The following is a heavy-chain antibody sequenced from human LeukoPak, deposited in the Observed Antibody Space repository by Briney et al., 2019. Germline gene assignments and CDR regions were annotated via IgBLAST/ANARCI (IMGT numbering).Heavy chain of an antibody. CDR3: ARRNPDSSGYYQLDY. CDR2: IYTSGST. V-gene: IGHV4-4*07. CDR1: GGSISSYY. D-gene: IGHD3-22*01. Sequence: SETLSLTCTVSGGSISSYYWSWIRQPAGKGLEWIGRIYTSGSTNYNPSLKSRVTISVDTSKNQFSLKLSSVTAADTAVYYCARRNPDSSGYYQLDYWGQGTLVTVSS. J-gene: IGHJ4*02.